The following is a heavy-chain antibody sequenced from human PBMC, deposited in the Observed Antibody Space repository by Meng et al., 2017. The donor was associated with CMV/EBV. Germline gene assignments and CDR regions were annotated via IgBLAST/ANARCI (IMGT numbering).Heavy chain of an antibody. J-gene: IGHJ4*02. V-gene: IGHV4-61*01. D-gene: IGHD2-21*01. CDR2: IYYSGST. CDR3: ARDPRRDEIGC. Sequence: GSLRLSCTVSGGSVSSGSYYWSWIRQPPGKGLEWIGYIYYSGSTNYNPSLKSRVTISVDTSKNQFSLKLSSVTAADTAVYYCARDPRRDEIGCWGQGTLVPSPQ. CDR1: GGSVSSGSYY.